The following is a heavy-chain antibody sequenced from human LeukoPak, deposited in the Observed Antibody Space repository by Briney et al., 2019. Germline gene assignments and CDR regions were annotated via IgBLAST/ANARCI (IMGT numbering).Heavy chain of an antibody. V-gene: IGHV3-66*02. J-gene: IGHJ6*02. D-gene: IGHD3-10*01. CDR1: GFTVSSNY. CDR2: IYSGGST. CDR3: ARGPLSYYGSGSNGMDV. Sequence: GGSLRLSCAASGFTVSSNYMSWVRQAPGKGLEWVSVIYSGGSTYYADSVKGRFIISRDNSKNTLYLQMNSLRAEDTAVYYCARGPLSYYGSGSNGMDVWGQGTTVTVSS.